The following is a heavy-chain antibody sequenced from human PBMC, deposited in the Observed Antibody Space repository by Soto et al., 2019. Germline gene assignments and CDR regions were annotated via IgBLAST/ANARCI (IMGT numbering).Heavy chain of an antibody. V-gene: IGHV1-18*01. Sequence: QVQLVQSGAEVKKPGASVKVSCKASGYTFTSYGISWVRQAPGQGLEWMGWISAYNGNTNYAQKLQGRVTMTTDTSTSTAYMELRSLRADDTAVYYCARDRYCSSTRCPSLSLYGMDVWGQGTTVTVSS. J-gene: IGHJ6*02. D-gene: IGHD2-2*01. CDR3: ARDRYCSSTRCPSLSLYGMDV. CDR2: ISAYNGNT. CDR1: GYTFTSYG.